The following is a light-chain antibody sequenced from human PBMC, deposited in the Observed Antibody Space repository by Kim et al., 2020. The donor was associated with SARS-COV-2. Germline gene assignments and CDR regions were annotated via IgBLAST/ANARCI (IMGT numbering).Light chain of an antibody. CDR3: NSHAGSYMPHV. J-gene: IGLJ1*01. CDR2: KVT. CDR1: NSDVGGYNY. Sequence: QSALTQPPSASGSLGQSVTISCTGSNSDVGGYNYVSWYQQHPGKAPKLLIYKVTQRASGVPDRFSGSKSGSTASLTVSGLQAEDEADYYCNSHAGSYMPHVFGTGTKVTVL. V-gene: IGLV2-8*01.